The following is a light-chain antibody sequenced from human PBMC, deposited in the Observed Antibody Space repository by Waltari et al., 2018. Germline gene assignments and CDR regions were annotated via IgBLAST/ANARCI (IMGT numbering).Light chain of an antibody. CDR2: LGS. J-gene: IGKJ4*02. CDR1: QSLLHSNGYNY. Sequence: DLVMTQSPLSLPVTPGEPASISCRSSQSLLHSNGYNYLDWYLQKPGQSPQLLIYLGSNRASGVPYMVSGSGSGTDFTLKISRVEAEDVGVYYCMQALQTLLTFGGGTKVEIK. V-gene: IGKV2-28*01. CDR3: MQALQTLLT.